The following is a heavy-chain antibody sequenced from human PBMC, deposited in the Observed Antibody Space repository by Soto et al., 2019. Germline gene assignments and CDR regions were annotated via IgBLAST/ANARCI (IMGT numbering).Heavy chain of an antibody. J-gene: IGHJ4*02. V-gene: IGHV5-51*01. Sequence: RGESLKISCKGSGYSFTSYWIGWVRQMPGKGMEWMAIIYPDDSDTRYSPSFQGQVTISADKSISTAYLQWSSLKASDTAIYYCARLYTSGWYVFDYWGQGTLVTVSS. CDR2: IYPDDSDT. D-gene: IGHD6-19*01. CDR1: GYSFTSYW. CDR3: ARLYTSGWYVFDY.